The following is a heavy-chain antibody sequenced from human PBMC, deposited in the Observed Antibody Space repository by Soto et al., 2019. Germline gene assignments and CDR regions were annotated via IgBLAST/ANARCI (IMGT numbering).Heavy chain of an antibody. CDR2: ISGPGGRT. D-gene: IGHD3-3*01. CDR1: GFNFGNYA. Sequence: VLLVESGGGLVQPGRSLRLSCAVSGFNFGNYAMHWVRQAPGKGLEWVAGISGPGGRTYYADSVKGRFTISRDNSKNTLFLQMNGLRGEDTAVYYCAKVESYDFWGGYDYYDYSHYGMDVWGQGTTVTVSS. V-gene: IGHV3-23*04. CDR3: AKVESYDFWGGYDYYDYSHYGMDV. J-gene: IGHJ6*02.